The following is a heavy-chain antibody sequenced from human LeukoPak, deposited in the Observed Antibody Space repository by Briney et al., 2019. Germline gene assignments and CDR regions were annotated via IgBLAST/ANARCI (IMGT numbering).Heavy chain of an antibody. CDR1: GYTFTGYY. J-gene: IGHJ4*02. Sequence: ASVKVSCKASGYTFTGYYMHWVRQAPGQGLEWMGWINPNSGGTNYAQKFQGWVTMTRDTSISTAYMELSRLRSDDTAVYYCARDRDSRGTEPPFFDHWGRGTLVTVSS. V-gene: IGHV1-2*04. CDR3: ARDRDSRGTEPPFFDH. D-gene: IGHD3-22*01. CDR2: INPNSGGT.